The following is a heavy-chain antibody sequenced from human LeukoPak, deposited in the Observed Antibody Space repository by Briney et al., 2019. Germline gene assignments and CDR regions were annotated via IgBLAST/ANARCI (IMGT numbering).Heavy chain of an antibody. D-gene: IGHD3-3*02. Sequence: PGGSLRLSFAAHGFTFNSNWMGWVRQAPGKGLEWVAIIKQDGSEKFYVDSVKGRFTISRDNAKISLYLQMSSLRAEDTAVYYCAKDPHLLGHFDYWGQGTLVTVSS. CDR3: AKDPHLLGHFDY. CDR1: GFTFNSNW. CDR2: IKQDGSEK. V-gene: IGHV3-7*01. J-gene: IGHJ4*02.